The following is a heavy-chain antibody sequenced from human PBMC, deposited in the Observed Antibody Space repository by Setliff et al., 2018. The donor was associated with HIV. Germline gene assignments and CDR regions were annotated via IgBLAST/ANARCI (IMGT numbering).Heavy chain of an antibody. CDR1: GGSISSTNW. CDR3: ARVAAGTYGKGDWFDP. J-gene: IGHJ5*02. D-gene: IGHD3-10*01. V-gene: IGHV4-4*02. CDR2: IYHSGDT. Sequence: TLSLTCAVSGGSISSTNWWNWVRQPPGKGLEWIGEIYHSGDTNYNPSLKSRVTISVDKSKNQFSLKLTSVTAADTAVYYCARVAAGTYGKGDWFDPWGQGTQVT.